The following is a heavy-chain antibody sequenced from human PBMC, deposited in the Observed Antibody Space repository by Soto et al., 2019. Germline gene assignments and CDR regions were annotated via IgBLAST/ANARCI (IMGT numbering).Heavy chain of an antibody. V-gene: IGHV3-15*01. Sequence: EVQLVESGGGLVKPGGSLRLSCAASGFTFDNAWMSWVRQAPGKGLEWVGRIKSKTDGGTADYAAPVKGRFTISRDYSKNTLFLQMNSLKTEDTAVYYCTTDRGHMYDFDYWGQGTLVPVSS. CDR3: TTDRGHMYDFDY. CDR1: GFTFDNAW. CDR2: IKSKTDGGTA. D-gene: IGHD3-10*01. J-gene: IGHJ4*02.